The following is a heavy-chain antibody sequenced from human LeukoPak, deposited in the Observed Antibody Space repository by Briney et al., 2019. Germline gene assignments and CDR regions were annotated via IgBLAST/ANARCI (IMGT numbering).Heavy chain of an antibody. CDR2: IYHSGSA. CDR1: GDSISSGYYY. J-gene: IGHJ4*02. Sequence: SETLSLTCTVSGDSISSGYYYWSWIRQPPGKGLEWIGYIYHSGSAYYNPSLKSRVTISVDRSKNQFSLKLSSVTAADTAVYYCARDYPYYYDSSGIPYWGQGTLVTVSS. CDR3: ARDYPYYYDSSGIPY. D-gene: IGHD3-22*01. V-gene: IGHV4-30-2*01.